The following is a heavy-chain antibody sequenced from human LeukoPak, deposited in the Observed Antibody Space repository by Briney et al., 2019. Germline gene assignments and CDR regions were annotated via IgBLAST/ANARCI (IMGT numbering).Heavy chain of an antibody. D-gene: IGHD6-19*01. Sequence: SETLSLTCTVSGGSISSGSYYWSWLRQPAGKEPEWIGRIYPLETTNYNPSLKSRVAISVDTSKNQFSLKLSSVTAADTAVYYCAREIVAGLGVSFDIWGQGTMVTVSS. CDR2: IYPLETT. J-gene: IGHJ3*02. CDR1: GGSISSGSYY. V-gene: IGHV4-61*02. CDR3: AREIVAGLGVSFDI.